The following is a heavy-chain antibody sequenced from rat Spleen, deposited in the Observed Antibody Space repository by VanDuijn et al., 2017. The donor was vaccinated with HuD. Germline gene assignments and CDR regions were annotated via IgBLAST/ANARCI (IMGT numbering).Heavy chain of an antibody. CDR3: ATRDKNWGY. CDR2: IIYDDSRT. J-gene: IGHJ2*01. CDR1: GFTFSDYN. V-gene: IGHV5S10*01. D-gene: IGHD5-1*01. Sequence: EVQLVESGGGLVQPGRSLKLSCAASGFTFSDYNMAWVRQAPKKGLEWVATIIYDDSRTYYRDSVKGRFTISRDNAKSTLYLQMDSLRSEYTATDYCATRDKNWGYWGQGVMVTVSS.